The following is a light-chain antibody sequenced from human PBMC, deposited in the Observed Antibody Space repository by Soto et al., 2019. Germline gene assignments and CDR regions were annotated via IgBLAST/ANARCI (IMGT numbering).Light chain of an antibody. V-gene: IGKV3-15*01. J-gene: IGKJ2*01. CDR2: GAS. CDR3: QQYNNWPPYT. Sequence: EIVMTQSPATLSVSXXXXXXLSCRASQSVSSNLAWYQQKPGQAPRLLIYGASTRATGIPARFSGSGSGTECTLTISSLQSEDFAVYYCQQYNNWPPYTFGQGTKLEIK. CDR1: QSVSSN.